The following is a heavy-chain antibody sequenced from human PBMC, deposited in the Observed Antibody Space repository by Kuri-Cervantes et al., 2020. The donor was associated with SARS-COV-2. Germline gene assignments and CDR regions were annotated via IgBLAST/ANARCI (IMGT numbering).Heavy chain of an antibody. CDR2: INPSGGST. CDR1: GCTFTSYY. J-gene: IGHJ6*03. CDR3: ARGGQYYDFWSGYPTDYYYYYMDV. D-gene: IGHD3-3*01. V-gene: IGHV1-46*01. Sequence: ASVKVSCKASGCTFTSYYMHWVRQAPGQGLEWMGIINPSGGSTSYAQKFQGRVTMTRDTSTSTVYMELSSLRSEDTAVYYCARGGQYYDFWSGYPTDYYYYYMDVWGKGTTVTVSS.